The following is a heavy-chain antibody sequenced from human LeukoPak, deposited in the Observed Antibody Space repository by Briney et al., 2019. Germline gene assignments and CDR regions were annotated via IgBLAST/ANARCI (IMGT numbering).Heavy chain of an antibody. CDR2: ISYDGSNK. D-gene: IGHD2-2*01. CDR1: GFTFSSNA. J-gene: IGHJ6*03. CDR3: ARGRGEIKEVPAAIVYMDV. Sequence: GGSLRLSCAASGFTFSSNAMHWVRQAPGKGLEWVAVISYDGSNKYYADSVKGRFTISRDNSKNTLYLQMNSLRAEDTAVYYCARGRGEIKEVPAAIVYMDVWGKGTTVAVSS. V-gene: IGHV3-30-3*01.